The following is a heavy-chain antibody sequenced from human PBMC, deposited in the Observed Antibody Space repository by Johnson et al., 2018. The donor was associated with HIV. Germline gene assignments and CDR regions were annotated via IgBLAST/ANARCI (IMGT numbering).Heavy chain of an antibody. CDR3: ARVTMETAAGGVPLDI. Sequence: QMQLVESGGGVVQPGKSLRLSCAASEFTFSDYGMHWVRQAPGKGLEWVAVIWFDGTKKYYSDSVRGRFTVSRDNSKSTLYLQMNSLRAEDTALYYCARVTMETAAGGVPLDIWGPGTMVTVSA. V-gene: IGHV3-33*01. D-gene: IGHD5-18*01. J-gene: IGHJ3*02. CDR2: IWFDGTKK. CDR1: EFTFSDYG.